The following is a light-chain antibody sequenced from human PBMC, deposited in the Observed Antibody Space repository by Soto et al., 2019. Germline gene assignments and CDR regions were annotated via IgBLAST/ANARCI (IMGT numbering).Light chain of an antibody. CDR1: NSNIASNS. CDR3: SLWDRSLDNWM. V-gene: IGLV1-44*01. CDR2: SDN. Sequence: QSVPTQPPSASGTPGQRVTITCYGDNSNIASNSVNWYQQLPGTAPKLLIYSDNRRPSGVPDRFSASKSGASAFLTISGLQSDDEADYYCSLWDRSLDNWMFGGGTKLTVL. J-gene: IGLJ3*02.